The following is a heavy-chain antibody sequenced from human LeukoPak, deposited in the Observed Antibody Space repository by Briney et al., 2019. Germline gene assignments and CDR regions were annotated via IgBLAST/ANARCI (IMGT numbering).Heavy chain of an antibody. D-gene: IGHD4-23*01. Sequence: GGSLRLPCAASGFTFSSYAMSWVCQAPGKGLEWVSAISGSGGSTYYADSVKGRFTISRDNSKNTLYLQMNSLRAEDTAVYYCAKDRGSKEITPVDYWGQGTLVTVSS. CDR1: GFTFSSYA. J-gene: IGHJ4*02. CDR3: AKDRGSKEITPVDY. V-gene: IGHV3-23*01. CDR2: ISGSGGST.